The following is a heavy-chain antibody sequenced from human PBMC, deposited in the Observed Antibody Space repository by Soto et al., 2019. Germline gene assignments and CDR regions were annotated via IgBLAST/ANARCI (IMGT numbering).Heavy chain of an antibody. Sequence: QLQLQESGPGLVKPSETLSLTCTVSGGSISSSNYYWGWIRQPPGKGLEWIGSIYYSGSTYXNPXXXXXXXXXXXXXXXXXXXXXXXVTAADTAVYYCARHQTVTSSGFDYWGQGTLVTVSS. CDR2: IYYSGST. J-gene: IGHJ4*02. CDR1: GGSISSSNYY. D-gene: IGHD4-17*01. V-gene: IGHV4-39*01. CDR3: ARHQTVTSSGFDY.